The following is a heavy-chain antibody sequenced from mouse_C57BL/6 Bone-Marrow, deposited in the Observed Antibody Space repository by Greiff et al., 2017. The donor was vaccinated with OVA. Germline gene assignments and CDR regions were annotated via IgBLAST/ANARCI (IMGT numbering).Heavy chain of an antibody. CDR1: GYTFTSYW. Sequence: QVQLQQPGTELVKPGASVKLSCKASGYTFTSYWMHWVKQRPGQGLEWIGNINPSNGGTNYNEKFKSKATLTVDKSSSTAYMQLSSLTSEDSAVYYCARRIITTVVATDRYYFDDWGQGTTLTVSS. V-gene: IGHV1-53*01. D-gene: IGHD1-1*01. CDR2: INPSNGGT. J-gene: IGHJ2*01. CDR3: ARRIITTVVATDRYYFDD.